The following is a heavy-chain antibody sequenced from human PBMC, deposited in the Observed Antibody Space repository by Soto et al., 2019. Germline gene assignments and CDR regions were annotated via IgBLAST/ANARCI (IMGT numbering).Heavy chain of an antibody. CDR2: ISSSSSYI. CDR1: GFTFSSYS. CDR3: ARGAVAGTGANFAY. J-gene: IGHJ4*02. V-gene: IGHV3-21*01. Sequence: EVQLVESGGGLVKPGGSLRLSCAASGFTFSSYSMNWVRQAPGKGLEWVSSISSSSSYIYYADSVKGRFTISRDNAKNSLYLQMNSLRAEDTAVYYCARGAVAGTGANFAYWGQGTLVTVSS. D-gene: IGHD6-19*01.